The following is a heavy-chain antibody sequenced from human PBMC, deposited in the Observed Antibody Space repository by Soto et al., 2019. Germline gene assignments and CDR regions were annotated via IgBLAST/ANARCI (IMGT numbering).Heavy chain of an antibody. Sequence: PGGSLRLSCAASGFTFSSYSMNWVRQAPGKGLEWVSVISYDGSNKYYADSVKGRFTISRDNSKNTLYLQMNSLRAEDTAVYYCARGARARQFYYYYGMDVWGQGTTVTVSS. V-gene: IGHV3-33*08. CDR2: ISYDGSNK. CDR3: ARGARARQFYYYYGMDV. D-gene: IGHD6-6*01. CDR1: GFTFSSYS. J-gene: IGHJ6*02.